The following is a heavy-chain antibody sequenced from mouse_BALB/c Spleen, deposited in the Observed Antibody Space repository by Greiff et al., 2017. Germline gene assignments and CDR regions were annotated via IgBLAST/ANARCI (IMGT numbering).Heavy chain of an antibody. CDR3: ASDRYYGNYGGAMDY. V-gene: IGHV1-18*01. CDR1: GYTFTEYT. CDR2: INPNNGGT. D-gene: IGHD2-1*01. J-gene: IGHJ4*01. Sequence: VQLQQSGPELVKPGASVKISCKTSGYTFTEYTMHWVKQSHGKSLEWIGGINPNNGGTSYNQKFKGKATLTVDKSSSTAYMELRSLTSEDSAVYYCASDRYYGNYGGAMDYWGQGTSVTVSS.